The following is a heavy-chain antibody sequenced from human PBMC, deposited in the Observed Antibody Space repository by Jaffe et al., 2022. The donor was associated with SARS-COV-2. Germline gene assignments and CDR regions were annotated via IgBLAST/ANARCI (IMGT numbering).Heavy chain of an antibody. CDR1: GGSISSSSYY. Sequence: QLQLQESGPGLVKPSETLSLTCTVSGGSISSSSYYWGWIRQPPGKGLEWIGSIYYSGSTYYNPSLKSRVTISVDTSKNQFSLKLSSVTAADTAVYYCARQRRDGYTPRYFDYWGQGTLVTVSS. D-gene: IGHD5-12*01. CDR3: ARQRRDGYTPRYFDY. J-gene: IGHJ4*02. CDR2: IYYSGST. V-gene: IGHV4-39*01.